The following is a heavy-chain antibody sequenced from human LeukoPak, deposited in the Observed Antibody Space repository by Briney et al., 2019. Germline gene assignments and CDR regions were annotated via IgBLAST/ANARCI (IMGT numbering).Heavy chain of an antibody. CDR1: GYTFTSYY. J-gene: IGHJ4*02. D-gene: IGHD3-22*01. Sequence: ASVKVSCKASGYTFTSYYMHWVRQAPGQGLEWMGIINPSGGSTSYAQKFQGRVTMTRDTSTSTVYMELSSVRSEDTAVYYCARDSDSSGYLEYFDYWGQGTLVTVSS. V-gene: IGHV1-46*01. CDR3: ARDSDSSGYLEYFDY. CDR2: INPSGGST.